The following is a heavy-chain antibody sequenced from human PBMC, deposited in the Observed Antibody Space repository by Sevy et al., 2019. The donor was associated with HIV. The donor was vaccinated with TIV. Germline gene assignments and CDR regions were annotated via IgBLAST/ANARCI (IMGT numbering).Heavy chain of an antibody. J-gene: IGHJ4*02. V-gene: IGHV1-24*01. D-gene: IGHD3-22*01. CDR1: GYTLTKLS. CDR3: ATTKDYYGSSGSPFDY. CDR2: FDPEDGET. Sequence: ASVKVSCKVSGYTLTKLSMHWVRQGPGKGLEWMGSFDPEDGETIYAQKFQGRVTMTEDTSTDTAHMELRSLKSEDTAVYYCATTKDYYGSSGSPFDYWGQGTLVTVSS.